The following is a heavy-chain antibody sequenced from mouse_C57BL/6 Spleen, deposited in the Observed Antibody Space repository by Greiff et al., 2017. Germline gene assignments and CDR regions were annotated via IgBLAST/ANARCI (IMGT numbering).Heavy chain of an antibody. CDR2: INPGSGGT. CDR3: ARNRIAMDY. D-gene: IGHD2-14*01. Sequence: QVQLQQSGAELVRPGTSVKVSCKASGYAFTNYLIEWVKQRPGQGLEWIGVINPGSGGTNYNEKFKGKATLTADKSSSTAYMQLSSLTSEDSAVYFCARNRIAMDYWGQGTSVTVSS. CDR1: GYAFTNYL. V-gene: IGHV1-54*01. J-gene: IGHJ4*01.